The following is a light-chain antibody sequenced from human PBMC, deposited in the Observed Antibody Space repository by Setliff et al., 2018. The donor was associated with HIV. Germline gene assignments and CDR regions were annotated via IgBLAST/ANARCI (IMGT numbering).Light chain of an antibody. CDR3: CSYVNCDTWI. Sequence: QSVLTQPASVSGSPGQSITISCTGSATDIGNYESVSWYQQHPGEVPKRLIYDVTKRPSGISSRFSGSKSGNTASLTISGLQTEDEAAYYCCSYVNCDTWIFGGGTK. CDR1: ATDIGNYES. V-gene: IGLV2-23*02. CDR2: DVT. J-gene: IGLJ2*01.